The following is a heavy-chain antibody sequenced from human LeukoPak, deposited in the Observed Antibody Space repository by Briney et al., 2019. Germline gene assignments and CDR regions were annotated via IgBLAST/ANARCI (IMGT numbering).Heavy chain of an antibody. D-gene: IGHD5-18*01. CDR2: INPSGGST. CDR3: ARDLKGYGDTVYGYYYYYGMDV. V-gene: IGHV1-46*01. J-gene: IGHJ6*02. Sequence: ASVKVSCKASGYTFTSYYMHWVRQAPGQGLEWMGIINPSGGSTSYAQKFQGRVTMTRDTSTSTVYMELSSLRSEDTAVYYCARDLKGYGDTVYGYYYYYGMDVWGQGTTVTVSS. CDR1: GYTFTSYY.